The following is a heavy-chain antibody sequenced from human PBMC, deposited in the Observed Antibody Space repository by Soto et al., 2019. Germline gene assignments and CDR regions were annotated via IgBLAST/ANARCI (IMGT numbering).Heavy chain of an antibody. CDR3: VMVHWHYGYFDY. V-gene: IGHV3-33*01. CDR2: IWHDGGNK. Sequence: GSLRLSCVASGFSFSSSGMHWVRQAPGKGLQWVAVIWHDGGNKYNADSVKGRFSISRDNSKNTIYLQMNSLRVDDTAVFYCVMVHWHYGYFDYWRQGTLVTVSS. CDR1: GFSFSSSG. J-gene: IGHJ4*02. D-gene: IGHD1-7*01.